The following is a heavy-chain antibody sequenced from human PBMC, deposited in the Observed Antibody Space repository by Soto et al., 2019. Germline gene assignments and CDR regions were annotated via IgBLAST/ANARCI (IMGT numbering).Heavy chain of an antibody. CDR2: IYYSGST. CDR1: GGSISSYY. V-gene: IGHV4-59*01. J-gene: IGHJ4*02. D-gene: IGHD5-12*01. Sequence: PSATLSLTCTVSGGSISSYYWSWIRQPPGKGLEWIGYIYYSGSTNYNPSLKSRVTISVDTSKNQFSLKLSSVTAADTAVYYCARSRDGYNWSSGYWGQGTLVTVSS. CDR3: ARSRDGYNWSSGY.